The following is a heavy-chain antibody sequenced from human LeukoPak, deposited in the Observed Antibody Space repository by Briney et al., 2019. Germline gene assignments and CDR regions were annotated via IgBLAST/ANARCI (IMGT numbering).Heavy chain of an antibody. V-gene: IGHV1-8*01. CDR3: ARGTRRSSGWYGPD. Sequence: ASVKVSCKASGYTFTSQDINWVRQATGQGLEWMGWMHPNSGDTGYAQKFQGRITLTRDTSISTAYMELTSLRPEDTAVYYCARGTRRSSGWYGPDWGQGTLVTVSS. D-gene: IGHD6-19*01. CDR2: MHPNSGDT. J-gene: IGHJ4*02. CDR1: GYTFTSQD.